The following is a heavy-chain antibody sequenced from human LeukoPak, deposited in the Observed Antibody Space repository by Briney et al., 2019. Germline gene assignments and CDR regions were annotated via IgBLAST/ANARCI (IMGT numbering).Heavy chain of an antibody. V-gene: IGHV4-34*01. CDR1: GGSFSGYY. J-gene: IGHJ3*02. D-gene: IGHD3-3*01. CDR3: ARAPGVTIFGVVIKSDAFDI. CDR2: INHSGST. Sequence: SETLSLTCAVYGGSFSGYYWSWIRQPPGKGLEWIGEINHSGSTNCNPSLKSRVTMSVDTSKNQFSLKLSSVTAADTAVYYCARAPGVTIFGVVIKSDAFDIWGQGTMVTVSS.